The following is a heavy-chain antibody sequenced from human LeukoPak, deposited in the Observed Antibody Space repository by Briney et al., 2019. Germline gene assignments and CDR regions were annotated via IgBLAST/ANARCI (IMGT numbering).Heavy chain of an antibody. CDR2: ISYDGSNE. V-gene: IGHV3-30*18. Sequence: GRSLRLSCTGSRFNFRNYGMHWVRQAPGKGPEWVAIISYDGSNEHYADSVKGRFTISRDNSKNTLYLQMNSLRAEYTAVYYCAKVLGIAAAGGYYYYGMDVWGQGTTVTVSS. D-gene: IGHD6-13*01. CDR3: AKVLGIAAAGGYYYYGMDV. CDR1: RFNFRNYG. J-gene: IGHJ6*02.